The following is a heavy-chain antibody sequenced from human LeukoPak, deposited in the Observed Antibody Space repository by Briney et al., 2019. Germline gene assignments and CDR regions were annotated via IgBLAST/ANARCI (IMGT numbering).Heavy chain of an antibody. CDR2: ITDSGDGT. Sequence: GGSLRLSCATSGFTFSDNAMTWVRQAPGKGLEWVSSITDSGDGTYYADSVKGRFTISRDNSKNTLYLQMNSLRAEDAAIYYCAKGKISATGGLDYWGREPWSPSPQ. CDR1: GFTFSDNA. J-gene: IGHJ4*02. V-gene: IGHV3-23*01. CDR3: AKGKISATGGLDY. D-gene: IGHD6-13*01.